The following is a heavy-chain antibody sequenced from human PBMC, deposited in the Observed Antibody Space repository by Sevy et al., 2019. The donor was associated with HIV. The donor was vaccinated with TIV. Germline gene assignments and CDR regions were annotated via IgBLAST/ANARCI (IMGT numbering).Heavy chain of an antibody. J-gene: IGHJ6*02. V-gene: IGHV3-15*01. CDR3: STDPIIVLLVTDGMDV. D-gene: IGHD2-8*02. CDR2: IKSRADGGTT. Sequence: GGCLRLSCAASGFTVSSNYMSWVRQAPGKGLEWIGRIKSRADGGTTDYAAPVKGRFIISRDDSKNTLFLQMNSLKTEDTAVYYCSTDPIIVLLVTDGMDVWGQGTTVTVSS. CDR1: GFTVSSNY.